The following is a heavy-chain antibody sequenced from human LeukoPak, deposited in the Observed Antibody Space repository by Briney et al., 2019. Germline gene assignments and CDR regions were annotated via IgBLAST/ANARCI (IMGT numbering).Heavy chain of an antibody. CDR2: INHSGST. CDR3: ARDRYYDILTGYFGVDAFDS. CDR1: GYSISSGYY. J-gene: IGHJ3*02. D-gene: IGHD3-9*01. V-gene: IGHV4-38-2*02. Sequence: SETLSLTCTVSGYSISSGYYWGWIRQPPGKGLEWIGSINHSGSTYYNPSLKSRVTISVDTSKNQFSLKLSSVTAADTAVYYCARDRYYDILTGYFGVDAFDSWGQGTMVTVSS.